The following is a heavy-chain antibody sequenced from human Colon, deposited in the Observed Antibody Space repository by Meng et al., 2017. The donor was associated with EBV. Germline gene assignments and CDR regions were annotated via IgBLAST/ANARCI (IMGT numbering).Heavy chain of an antibody. V-gene: IGHV4-4*02. CDR2: LDQSGST. CDR1: DGSRSCCRW. J-gene: IGHJ4*02. Sequence: VQVAESGLGLVKPLATLTHSGASVDGSRSCCRWCCWIRPPPGKRLEQSRDLDQSGSTNYNPSPKSRVTISVDESNNYFSLRLSSVTAANTAVYSWDSVGAYCGGDCYHPRWGQGTLVTVSS. D-gene: IGHD2-21*02. CDR3: DSVGAYCGGDCYHPR.